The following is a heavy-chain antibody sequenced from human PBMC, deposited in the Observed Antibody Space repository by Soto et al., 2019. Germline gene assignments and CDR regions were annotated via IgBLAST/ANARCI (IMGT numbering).Heavy chain of an antibody. CDR3: ARAASNYFASGSYLPYHMDV. V-gene: IGHV3-7*01. Sequence: GGPRRVDRLSRSVDFGSYCSMSVRAGTGKGLEWVANIKQDGSENNYVASVKGRFTISRDNAKNSLYLQMNSLRAEDTAVYYCARAASNYFASGSYLPYHMDVWGKGT. J-gene: IGHJ6*03. CDR2: IKQDGSEN. D-gene: IGHD3-10*01. CDR1: SVDFGSYC.